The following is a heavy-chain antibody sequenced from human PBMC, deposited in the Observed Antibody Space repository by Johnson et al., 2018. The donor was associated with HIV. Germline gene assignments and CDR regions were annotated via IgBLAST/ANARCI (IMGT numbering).Heavy chain of an antibody. CDR1: GFTFSDYY. CDR2: IYSGDST. CDR3: TRLPSGYSRDAFDI. J-gene: IGHJ3*02. Sequence: VQLVESGGGLVKPGGSLRLSCAASGFTFSDYYMSWIRQAPGKGLEWVSVIYSGDSTYYADSVKGRFTISRDNSKNTLYLQMNSLRAEDTAVYYCTRLPSGYSRDAFDIWGQGTMVTVSS. D-gene: IGHD5-18*01. V-gene: IGHV3-66*04.